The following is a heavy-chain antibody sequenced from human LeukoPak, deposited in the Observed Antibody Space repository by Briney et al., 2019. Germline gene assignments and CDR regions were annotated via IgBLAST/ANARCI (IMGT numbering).Heavy chain of an antibody. D-gene: IGHD5-12*01. CDR1: GFTFSDYY. Sequence: GGSLRLSCAASGFTFSDYYMSWIRQAPGKGLQWVSATYSDGSKYYADSVKGRFTISRDNSKNTLYLQMNSLRAEDTAVYYCARDQGRGFVYGYSGFWGQGSLVTVSS. J-gene: IGHJ4*02. CDR3: ARDQGRGFVYGYSGF. CDR2: TYSDGSK. V-gene: IGHV3-53*01.